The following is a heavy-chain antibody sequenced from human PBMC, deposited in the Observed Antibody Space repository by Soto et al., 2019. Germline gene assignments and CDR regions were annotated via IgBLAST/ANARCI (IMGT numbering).Heavy chain of an antibody. V-gene: IGHV4-59*01. CDR1: GDSISSYY. J-gene: IGHJ5*02. Sequence: SETLSLTCTVSGDSISSYYWSWIRQPPGKGLEWIGYIFYSGRTNYNPSLESRVTISVDTSKNQFSLKLSSLTAADTAVYYCARDRTQFDPWGQGTLVTVSS. CDR2: IFYSGRT. CDR3: ARDRTQFDP.